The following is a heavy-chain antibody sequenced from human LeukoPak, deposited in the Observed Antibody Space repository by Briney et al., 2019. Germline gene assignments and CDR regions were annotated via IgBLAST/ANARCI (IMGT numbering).Heavy chain of an antibody. V-gene: IGHV3-72*01. J-gene: IGHJ4*02. CDR2: TRNKANSYTT. CDR1: GFTFSDHY. D-gene: IGHD3-22*01. Sequence: GGSLRLSCAASGFTFSDHYMDWVRQAPGKGLGWVGRTRNKANSYTTEYAASVKGRFTISRDDSKNSLYLQMNSLKTEDTAVYYCATGRSDSSGYWAFYYWGQGTLVTVSS. CDR3: ATGRSDSSGYWAFYY.